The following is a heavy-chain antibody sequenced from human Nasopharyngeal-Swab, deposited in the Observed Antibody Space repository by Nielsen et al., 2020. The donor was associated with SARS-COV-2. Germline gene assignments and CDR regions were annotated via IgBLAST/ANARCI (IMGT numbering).Heavy chain of an antibody. CDR2: IKQDGSEK. D-gene: IGHD5-12*01. CDR1: GFTFSSYW. J-gene: IGHJ6*02. Sequence: GESLKISCAASGFTFSSYWMSWVRQAPGKGPEWVANIKQDGSEKYYVDSVKGRFTISRDNAKNSLYLQMNSLRAEDTAVYYCARGSRGYSGYEPTWLNYYYYAMDVWGQGTTVTVSS. V-gene: IGHV3-7*01. CDR3: ARGSRGYSGYEPTWLNYYYYAMDV.